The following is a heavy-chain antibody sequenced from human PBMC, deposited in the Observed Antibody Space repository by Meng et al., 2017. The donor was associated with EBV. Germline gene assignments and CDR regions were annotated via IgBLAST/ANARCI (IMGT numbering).Heavy chain of an antibody. CDR1: GYIFTSDA. Sequence: QGKLVQVGAEGKKPGAQVKVSGKASGYIFTSDAINWVRQATGEGLEWMGWMNPNSGNTGYAQKFQGRVTMTRNTSISTAYMELSSLRSEDTAVYYCARGPYYYDSSGYYYGEFDPWGQGTLVTVSS. V-gene: IGHV1-8*01. J-gene: IGHJ5*02. CDR3: ARGPYYYDSSGYYYGEFDP. D-gene: IGHD3-22*01. CDR2: MNPNSGNT.